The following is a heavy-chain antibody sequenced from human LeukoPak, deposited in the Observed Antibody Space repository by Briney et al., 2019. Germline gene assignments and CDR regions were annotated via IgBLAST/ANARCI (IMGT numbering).Heavy chain of an antibody. J-gene: IGHJ3*02. V-gene: IGHV3-74*01. CDR2: IDYDGSST. CDR3: ARGGQGAIDI. CDR1: GFSFSTHW. Sequence: GGSLRLSCAASGFSFSTHWMHWVRQAPGRELVWVARIDYDGSSTAYPDSVKGRFTISSDNAKNTLYLQMNSLRAEDTAVYYCARGGQGAIDIWGPGTMVIVSS.